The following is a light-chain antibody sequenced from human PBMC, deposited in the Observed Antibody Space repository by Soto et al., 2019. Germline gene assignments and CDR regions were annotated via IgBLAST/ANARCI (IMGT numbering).Light chain of an antibody. CDR3: QSYDSSLSGSYV. CDR2: GNS. J-gene: IGLJ1*01. CDR1: SSNIGAGYD. Sequence: QSVLTQPPSVSGAPGQRVTISCTGSSSNIGAGYDVHWYQQLPGTAPKLLIYGNSNRPSGVPDPFSGSKSGTSASLSLTGLQAEDEADYYCQSYDSSLSGSYVFGTGTKVTVL. V-gene: IGLV1-40*01.